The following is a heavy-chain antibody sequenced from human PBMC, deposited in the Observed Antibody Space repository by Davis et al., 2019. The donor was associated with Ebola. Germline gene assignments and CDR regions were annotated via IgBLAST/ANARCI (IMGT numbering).Heavy chain of an antibody. D-gene: IGHD1-14*01. CDR2: MYDSGST. Sequence: MPSQTLSLTCSVASGSVGSDYGSWIRQSPGKGLEWIGYMYDSGSTSYNPSLKSRVTISVDTSKNHFSLKLTSVTASDTAVYYCARDRGITSKGGRGMDVWGQGTTVTVSS. V-gene: IGHV4-59*02. CDR1: SGSVGSDY. J-gene: IGHJ6*02. CDR3: ARDRGITSKGGRGMDV.